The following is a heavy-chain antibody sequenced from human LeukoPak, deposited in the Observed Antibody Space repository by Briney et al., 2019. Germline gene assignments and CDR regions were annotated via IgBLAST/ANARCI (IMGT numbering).Heavy chain of an antibody. V-gene: IGHV3-20*04. J-gene: IGHJ5*02. CDR2: INWNGGST. CDR1: GFTFDDYG. D-gene: IGHD4-17*01. Sequence: GGSLRLSCAASGFTFDDYGMSWVRQAPGKGLEWVSGINWNGGSTGYADSVKGRFTISRDNAKNSLYLQMNSLRAEDTAVYYCARGGEGKYYGDYKDWFDPWGQGTLVTVSS. CDR3: ARGGEGKYYGDYKDWFDP.